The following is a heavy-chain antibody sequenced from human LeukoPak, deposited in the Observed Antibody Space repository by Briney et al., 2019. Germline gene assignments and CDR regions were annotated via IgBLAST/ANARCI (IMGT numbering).Heavy chain of an antibody. CDR2: INPNSGGT. CDR1: GYTFTDYY. CDR3: ARSDAGGWKDF. J-gene: IGHJ4*02. Sequence: ASVKVSCKASGYTFTDYYMHWVRQAPGQGLEWVGWINPNSGGTNYAQKFQGRVTMTRDTSISAAYMELSRLTSDDAAVYYCARSDAGGWKDFWGQGTLVTVSS. V-gene: IGHV1-2*02. D-gene: IGHD6-19*01.